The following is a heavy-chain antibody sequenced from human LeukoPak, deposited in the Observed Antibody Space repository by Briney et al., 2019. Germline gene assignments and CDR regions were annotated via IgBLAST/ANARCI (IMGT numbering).Heavy chain of an antibody. J-gene: IGHJ4*02. Sequence: ASVKVSCKASGYTFTGYYMHWVRQAPGQGLEWMGIINPRGGSTSYAQKFQGRVSVTRDTSTSTVYMELSSLRSEDTAVYYCARDRYTNSQFDYWGQGPWSPSPQ. CDR1: GYTFTGYY. D-gene: IGHD6-6*01. CDR3: ARDRYTNSQFDY. CDR2: INPRGGST. V-gene: IGHV1-46*01.